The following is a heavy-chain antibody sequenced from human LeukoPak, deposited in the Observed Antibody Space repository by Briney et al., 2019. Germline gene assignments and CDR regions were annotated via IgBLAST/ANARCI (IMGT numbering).Heavy chain of an antibody. CDR1: GYTFTSYY. CDR2: INPSGGSA. V-gene: IGHV1-46*04. D-gene: IGHD3-22*01. CDR3: ARDKDYYDSSGYYYIDY. Sequence: GASVKVSCKASGYTFTSYYMHWVRQAPGQGLGWMGIINPSGGSASYAQKLQCRVTMTRDTSTSTVYMELSSLRSEDTAVCYSARDKDYYDSSGYYYIDYWGQGTLVTVSS. J-gene: IGHJ4*02.